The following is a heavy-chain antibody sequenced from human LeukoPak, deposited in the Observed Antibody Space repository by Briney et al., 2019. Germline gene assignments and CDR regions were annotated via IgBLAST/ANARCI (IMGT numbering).Heavy chain of an antibody. CDR2: ISGSGGST. D-gene: IGHD2-15*01. Sequence: GGSLRLSCAASGFTFSNYAMSWVRQAPGKGLEWVSAISGSGGSTYYADSVKGRFTISRDNSKNTLYLQMNSLRAEDTAVYYCAKLGYCSGGSCYSFDYWGQGTLVTVSS. V-gene: IGHV3-23*01. J-gene: IGHJ4*02. CDR3: AKLGYCSGGSCYSFDY. CDR1: GFTFSNYA.